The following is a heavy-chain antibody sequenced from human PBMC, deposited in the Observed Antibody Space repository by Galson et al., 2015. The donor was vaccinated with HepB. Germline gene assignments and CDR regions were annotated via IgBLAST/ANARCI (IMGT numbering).Heavy chain of an antibody. CDR1: GFTFSSHW. D-gene: IGHD1-26*01. J-gene: IGHJ4*02. V-gene: IGHV3-7*03. Sequence: SLRLSCAASGFTFSSHWMSWVRQAPGKGLEWVANINQAGGEKYYVDSVRGRFTISRDNAQNSLYLQMSSLRAEDTAVYFCARDHVGPGIYFDNWGQGTLVTVSS. CDR2: INQAGGEK. CDR3: ARDHVGPGIYFDN.